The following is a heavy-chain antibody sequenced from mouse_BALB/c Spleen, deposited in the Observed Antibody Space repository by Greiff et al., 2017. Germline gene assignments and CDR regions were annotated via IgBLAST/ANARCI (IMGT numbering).Heavy chain of an antibody. J-gene: IGHJ4*01. Sequence: EVMLVESGGGLVKPGGSLKLSCAASGFTFSDYYMYWVRQTPEKRLEWVATISDGGSYTYYPDSVKGRFTISRDNAKNNLYLQMSSLKSEDTAMYYCARELDGYYNAMDYWGQGTSVTVSS. CDR3: ARELDGYYNAMDY. V-gene: IGHV5-4*02. CDR1: GFTFSDYY. CDR2: ISDGGSYT. D-gene: IGHD2-3*01.